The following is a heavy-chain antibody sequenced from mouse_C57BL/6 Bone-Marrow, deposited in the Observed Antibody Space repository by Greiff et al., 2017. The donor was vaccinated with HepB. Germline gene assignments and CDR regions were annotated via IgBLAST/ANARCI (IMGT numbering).Heavy chain of an antibody. CDR1: GYAFSSSW. CDR2: IYPGDGDT. Sequence: VHLVESGPELVKPGASVKISCKASGYAFSSSWMNWVKQRPGKGLKWIGRIYPGDGDTNYNGKFKGKATLTADKSSSTAYMQLSSLTSEDSAVYFCARLAGYYGSSPYYFDYWGQGTTLTVSS. V-gene: IGHV1-82*01. D-gene: IGHD1-1*01. J-gene: IGHJ2*01. CDR3: ARLAGYYGSSPYYFDY.